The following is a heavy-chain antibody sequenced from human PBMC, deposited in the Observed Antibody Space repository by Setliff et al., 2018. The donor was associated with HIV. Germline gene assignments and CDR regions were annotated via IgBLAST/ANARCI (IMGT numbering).Heavy chain of an antibody. CDR2: LYTSGTT. Sequence: PSETLSLTCFVSGVSISGHFWGWIRQPPGKGLEWIGYLYTSGTTEYNPSLDSRVTISVDTSRDQFSLNLRSVTAADTALYFCARLIHTGLLYFDYWGLGMLVTVSS. CDR1: GVSISGHF. J-gene: IGHJ4*02. D-gene: IGHD2-8*02. V-gene: IGHV4-4*09. CDR3: ARLIHTGLLYFDY.